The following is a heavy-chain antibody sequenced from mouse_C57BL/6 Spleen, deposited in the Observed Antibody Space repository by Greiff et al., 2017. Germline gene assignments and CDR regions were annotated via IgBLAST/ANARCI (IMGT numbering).Heavy chain of an antibody. D-gene: IGHD1-1*01. Sequence: QVQLQQPGAELVKPGASVKLSCKASGYTFTSYWMQWVKQRPGQGLEWIGEIDPSGCYTNYNQQFQGKATLTVDTSSSTAYMQLSSLTSEDAADYYGARSGGSSPGYFAVWGTGTTVTVSA. CDR2: IDPSGCYT. V-gene: IGHV1-50*01. CDR3: ARSGGSSPGYFAV. CDR1: GYTFTSYW. J-gene: IGHJ1*03.